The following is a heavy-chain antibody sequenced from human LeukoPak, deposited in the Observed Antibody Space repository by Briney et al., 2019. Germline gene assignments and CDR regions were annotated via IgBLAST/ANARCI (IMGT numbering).Heavy chain of an antibody. CDR2: INHSGST. D-gene: IGHD6-13*01. CDR1: GGSISSSSYY. CDR3: ARESAAGPRE. Sequence: SETLSLTCTVSGGSISSSSYYWSWIRQPPGKGLEWIGEINHSGSTNYNPSLKSRVTISVDTSKNQFSLKLSSVTAADTAVYYCARESAAGPREWGQGTLVTVSS. V-gene: IGHV4-39*07. J-gene: IGHJ4*02.